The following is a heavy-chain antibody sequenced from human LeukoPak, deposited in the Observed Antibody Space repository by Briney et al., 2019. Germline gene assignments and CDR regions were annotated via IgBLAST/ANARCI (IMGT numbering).Heavy chain of an antibody. D-gene: IGHD6-19*01. Sequence: SETLSLTCTVSGCSIGSYYWSWSRQPPGKGLEWIGYIYYSGSTNYNPSLESRVTTSVDTSKNHFSLKLSSVTAADTAVYYCARGRGSGWFYFDYWGQGTLVTVPS. V-gene: IGHV4-59*08. J-gene: IGHJ4*02. CDR2: IYYSGST. CDR3: ARGRGSGWFYFDY. CDR1: GCSIGSYY.